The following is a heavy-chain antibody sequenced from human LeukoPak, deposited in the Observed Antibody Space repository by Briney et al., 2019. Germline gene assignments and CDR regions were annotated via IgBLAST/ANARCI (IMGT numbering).Heavy chain of an antibody. J-gene: IGHJ4*02. CDR1: GITLSNYG. CDR3: AKRGVVIRVILVGFHKEAYYFDS. CDR2: ISGGGGGT. Sequence: GGSLRLSCAVAGITLSNYGMSWVRQAPGKGLEWVAGISGGGGGTNYADSVKGRFTISRDNPRNTLYLQMNSLRAEDTAVYFCAKRGVVIRVILVGFHKEAYYFDSWGQGALVTVSS. D-gene: IGHD3-22*01. V-gene: IGHV3-23*01.